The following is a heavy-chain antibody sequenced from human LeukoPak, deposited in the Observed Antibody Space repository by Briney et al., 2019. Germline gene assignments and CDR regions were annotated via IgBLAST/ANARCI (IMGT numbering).Heavy chain of an antibody. D-gene: IGHD3-22*01. CDR3: ARTGPVVILSRWAFDI. V-gene: IGHV4-39*07. Sequence: SETLSLTCTVSGGSISSSSYYWGWIRQPPGKGLEWIGEINHSGSTNYNPSLKSRVTISVDTSKNQFSLKLSSVTAADTAVYYCARTGPVVILSRWAFDIWGQGTMVTVSS. J-gene: IGHJ3*02. CDR1: GGSISSSSYY. CDR2: INHSGST.